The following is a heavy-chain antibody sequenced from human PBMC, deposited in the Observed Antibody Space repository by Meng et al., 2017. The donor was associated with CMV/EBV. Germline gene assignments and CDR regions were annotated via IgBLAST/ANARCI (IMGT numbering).Heavy chain of an antibody. CDR2: INHSGST. J-gene: IGHJ6*02. D-gene: IGHD1-26*01. CDR3: ASSIPQGSIVGATHSLRYGMDV. Sequence: ESLKISCAVYGGSFSGYYWSWIRQPPGKGLEWIGEINHSGSTNYNPSLKSRVTISVDTSKNQFSLKLSSVTAADTAVYYCASSIPQGSIVGATHSLRYGMDVWGQGTTVTVSS. CDR1: GGSFSGYY. V-gene: IGHV4-34*01.